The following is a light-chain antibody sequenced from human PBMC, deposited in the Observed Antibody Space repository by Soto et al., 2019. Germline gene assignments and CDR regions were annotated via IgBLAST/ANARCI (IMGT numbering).Light chain of an antibody. CDR2: GAS. CDR3: QQYGSSYT. J-gene: IGKJ2*01. Sequence: EIVLTQSPGTLYLSPGERATLSCRASQSVSSSYLAWYQQKPGQAPRLLIYGASSRATGIPDRFSGSGSGTDFTLTIRRLEPEDFAVYYCQQYGSSYTFGQGTKLEIK. CDR1: QSVSSSY. V-gene: IGKV3-20*01.